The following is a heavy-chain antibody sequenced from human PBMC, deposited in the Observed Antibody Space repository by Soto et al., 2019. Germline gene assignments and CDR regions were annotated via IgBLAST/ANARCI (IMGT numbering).Heavy chain of an antibody. CDR3: ARSSGGNFGIIIEGSNWFDP. J-gene: IGHJ5*02. Sequence: ASVKVSCKAPGDTFTSYYLDWVRQAPGQGLEWMGVINPHGGSTKYAQKFQGRITMTRDTSRSTVYMELSSLRSDDTAIYYCARSSGGNFGIIIEGSNWFDPWGQGTLVTVSS. D-gene: IGHD3-3*01. V-gene: IGHV1-46*01. CDR1: GDTFTSYY. CDR2: INPHGGST.